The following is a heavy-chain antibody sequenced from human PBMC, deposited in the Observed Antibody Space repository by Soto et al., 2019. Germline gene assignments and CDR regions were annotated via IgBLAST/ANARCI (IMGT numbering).Heavy chain of an antibody. D-gene: IGHD2-2*02. CDR1: GFTFSSYW. Sequence: PGGSLRLSCAASGFTFSSYWMSWVRQAPGKGLEWVASIKEDGAEKYYVDSVEGRFTISRDNAENSLYLHMNSLRAEDTAVYYCARGQGAAIGDYYYHGMDVWGQGTTVTVSS. CDR2: IKEDGAEK. CDR3: ARGQGAAIGDYYYHGMDV. V-gene: IGHV3-7*03. J-gene: IGHJ6*02.